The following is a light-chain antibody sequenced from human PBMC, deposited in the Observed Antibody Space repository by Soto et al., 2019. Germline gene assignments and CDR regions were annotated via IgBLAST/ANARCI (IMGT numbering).Light chain of an antibody. J-gene: IGLJ2*01. V-gene: IGLV2-11*01. CDR2: DVS. CDR1: SSDVGGYNY. Sequence: QSALTQPRSVSGSPGHSVTLSCTGTSSDVGGYNYISWYQHHPGKAPKVMIYDVSKRPSGVPDRFSGSKSGNTASLTVSGLQAEDEGDYYCTSFAGNNNFVFGGGTKLTVL. CDR3: TSFAGNNNFV.